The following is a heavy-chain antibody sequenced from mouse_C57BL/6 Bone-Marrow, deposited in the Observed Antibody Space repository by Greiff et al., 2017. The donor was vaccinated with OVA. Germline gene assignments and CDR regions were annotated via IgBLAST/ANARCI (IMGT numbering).Heavy chain of an antibody. D-gene: IGHD2-13*01. CDR2: IWRGGSI. CDR1: GFSLTSYG. Sequence: VQGVESGPGLVQPSQSLSITCTVSGFSLTSYGVHWVRQSPGKGLEWLGVIWRGGSIDYYAAFISRLSIRQDTSTNQVFFRMNSLQADDAAIYCCARKADCYWYFDVWGTGTTVTVSS. V-gene: IGHV2-2*01. CDR3: ARKADCYWYFDV. J-gene: IGHJ1*03.